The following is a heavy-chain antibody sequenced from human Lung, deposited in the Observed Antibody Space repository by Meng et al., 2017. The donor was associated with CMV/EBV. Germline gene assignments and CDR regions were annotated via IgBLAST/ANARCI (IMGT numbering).Heavy chain of an antibody. J-gene: IGHJ4*02. Sequence: GESLKISCAASGFTFSSHAMSWVRQAPGKGLEWVSDISGSGSRLYYADSVTGRFTISRDNSKNTLYLQMNSLRAEDTAVYYCAKTEYYDSSRYDKWGQGTLVTVSS. CDR1: GFTFSSHA. V-gene: IGHV3-23*01. CDR2: ISGSGSRL. D-gene: IGHD3-22*01. CDR3: AKTEYYDSSRYDK.